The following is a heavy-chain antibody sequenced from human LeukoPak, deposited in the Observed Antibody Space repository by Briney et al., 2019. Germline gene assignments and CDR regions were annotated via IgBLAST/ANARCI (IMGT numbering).Heavy chain of an antibody. J-gene: IGHJ6*03. CDR1: GFTFDDYG. V-gene: IGHV4-34*01. D-gene: IGHD6-19*01. CDR3: ARHPKRRIAVAGRGHYYYMDV. CDR2: INHSGST. Sequence: GSLRLSCEASGFTFDDYGMSWVRQPPGKGLEWIGEINHSGSTNYSPSLKSRVTISVDTSKNQFSLKLSSVTAADTAVYYCARHPKRRIAVAGRGHYYYMDVWGKGTTVTISS.